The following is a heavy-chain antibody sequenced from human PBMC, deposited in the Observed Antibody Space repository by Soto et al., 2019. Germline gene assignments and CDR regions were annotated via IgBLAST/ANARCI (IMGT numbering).Heavy chain of an antibody. CDR1: GGSISSSSYY. CDR3: ARQHGLRYFDWLLVNWFDP. Sequence: SETLSLTCTVSGGSISSSSYYWGWIRQPPGKGLEWIGSIYYSGSTYYNPSLKSRVTISVYTSKSQFFLKLSSVTAADTAVYYCARQHGLRYFDWLLVNWFDPWGQGTLVTVSS. J-gene: IGHJ5*02. CDR2: IYYSGST. V-gene: IGHV4-39*01. D-gene: IGHD3-9*01.